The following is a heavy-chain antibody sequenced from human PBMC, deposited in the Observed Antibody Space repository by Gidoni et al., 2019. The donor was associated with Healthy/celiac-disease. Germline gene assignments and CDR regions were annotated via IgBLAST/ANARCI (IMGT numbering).Heavy chain of an antibody. CDR3: TRADSSGYYGAFDI. V-gene: IGHV3-49*03. D-gene: IGHD3-22*01. J-gene: IGHJ3*02. CDR1: GFTFGDYA. CDR2: IRSKAYGGTT. Sequence: EVQLVESGGGLVQPGRSLRLSCTASGFTFGDYAMSWFRQAPGKGMEWVGFIRSKAYGGTTEYAASVKGRFTISRDDSKSIAYLQMNSLKTEDTAVYYCTRADSSGYYGAFDIWGQGTMVTVSS.